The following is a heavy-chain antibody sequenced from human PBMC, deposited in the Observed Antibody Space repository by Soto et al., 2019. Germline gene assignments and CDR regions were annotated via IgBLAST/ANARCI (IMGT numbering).Heavy chain of an antibody. Sequence: QITLKESGPTLVKPTQTLTLTCTFSGFSLSTEGVAVGWIRQPPGKALEWLSVIYWDDDERSSPSLRSRLTITKDTSKHHVVLTMTNMDPLDTATYYCAHRDRASGGLFDYWGQGILVTVSS. CDR1: GFSLSTEGVA. CDR2: IYWDDDE. CDR3: AHRDRASGGLFDY. D-gene: IGHD3-10*01. V-gene: IGHV2-5*02. J-gene: IGHJ4*02.